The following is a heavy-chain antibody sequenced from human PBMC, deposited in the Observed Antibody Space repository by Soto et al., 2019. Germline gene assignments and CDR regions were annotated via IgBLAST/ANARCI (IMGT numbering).Heavy chain of an antibody. Sequence: HPGGSLRLSCAASGFTFSSYAMHWVRQAPGKGLEWVAVISYDGSNKYYADSVKGRFTISRDNSKNTLYLQMNSLRAEDTAVYYCARGIVEMATIGDYYYYYGMDVWGQGTTVTVSS. CDR3: ARGIVEMATIGDYYYYYGMDV. CDR1: GFTFSSYA. D-gene: IGHD5-12*01. CDR2: ISYDGSNK. V-gene: IGHV3-30-3*01. J-gene: IGHJ6*02.